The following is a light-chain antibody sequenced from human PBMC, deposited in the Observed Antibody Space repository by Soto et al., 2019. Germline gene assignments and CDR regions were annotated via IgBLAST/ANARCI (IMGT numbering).Light chain of an antibody. CDR1: QSVSSTY. J-gene: IGKJ4*01. CDR3: QHYGSASFT. CDR2: GAS. Sequence: EFVLTQSPGTLSLSPGERAALSCRASQSVSSTYLAWYQQKLGQAPRLLIYGASIRATGIPDRFSGSGSGTDFTLTISRLEPEDFAVYYCQHYGSASFTFGGGTKVEIK. V-gene: IGKV3-20*01.